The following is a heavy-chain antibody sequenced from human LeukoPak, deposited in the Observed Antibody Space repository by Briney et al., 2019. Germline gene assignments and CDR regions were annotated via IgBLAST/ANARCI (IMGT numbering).Heavy chain of an antibody. J-gene: IGHJ4*02. CDR2: IPYDGRNK. CDR3: ARNYGSGSYYNQLDY. CDR1: GFTFSAYA. Sequence: PGGSLTLSCPPSGFTFSAYAMHWVRQAPGKGLEWVTFIPYDGRNKSYADSVKGRFTISRDNSKNTLYLQMNGLRSEDTALYHCARNYGSGSYYNQLDYWGQGTLVSVSS. D-gene: IGHD3-10*01. V-gene: IGHV3-30*02.